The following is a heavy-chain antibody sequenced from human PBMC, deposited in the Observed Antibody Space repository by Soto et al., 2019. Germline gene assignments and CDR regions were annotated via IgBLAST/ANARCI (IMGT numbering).Heavy chain of an antibody. Sequence: QMQLVQSGPEVKKPGTSVKVSCKAPGFTFTSSAVQWVRQARGQRLEWIGWIVVGSGNTNYAQKFQERVTITRDMSTSTAYMELSSLRSEDTAVYYCAAETKYSYQYYYGMDVWGQGTTVTVSS. CDR1: GFTFTSSA. J-gene: IGHJ6*02. CDR3: AAETKYSYQYYYGMDV. V-gene: IGHV1-58*01. CDR2: IVVGSGNT. D-gene: IGHD5-18*01.